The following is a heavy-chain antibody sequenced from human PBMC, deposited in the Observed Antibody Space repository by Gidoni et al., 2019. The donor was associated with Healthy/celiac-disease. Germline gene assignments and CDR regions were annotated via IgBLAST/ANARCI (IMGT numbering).Heavy chain of an antibody. Sequence: EVQLLASGGGLVQPGGSLRLSCAASGFNSRSYAMSWVRQAPGKELEWVSAISGIGGSTYYADSVKGRFTISRDNSKNTLYLQMNSLRAEDTAVYYCAKDAILLWFGELLDYWGQGTLVTVSS. CDR3: AKDAILLWFGELLDY. CDR1: GFNSRSYA. CDR2: ISGIGGST. V-gene: IGHV3-23*01. J-gene: IGHJ4*02. D-gene: IGHD3-10*01.